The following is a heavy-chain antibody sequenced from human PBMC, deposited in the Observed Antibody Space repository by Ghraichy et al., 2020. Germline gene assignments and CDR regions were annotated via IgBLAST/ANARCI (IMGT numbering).Heavy chain of an antibody. CDR3: TRGSDYAYALDV. V-gene: IGHV3-13*04. CDR1: GFTLRRHD. J-gene: IGHJ6*02. Sequence: LSLTCAASGFTLRRHDMHWVRQTPGKRLEWVSGIGTAGDTFYADSVKGRFTISREKAKNFLYLQMNSLRAGDTAVYYCTRGSDYAYALDVWGQGTTVIVSS. D-gene: IGHD6-19*01. CDR2: IGTAGDT.